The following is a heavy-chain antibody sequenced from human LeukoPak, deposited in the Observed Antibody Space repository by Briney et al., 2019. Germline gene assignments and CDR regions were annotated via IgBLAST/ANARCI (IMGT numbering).Heavy chain of an antibody. D-gene: IGHD3-10*01. V-gene: IGHV1-3*01. J-gene: IGHJ3*02. CDR3: ARGQGTDYYGSGSYNRGAFDI. Sequence: ASVKVSCKASGYTFTSYAIHWVRQAPGQRLEWMGWINAGTGNRKYSQRFQDRVTITRETSASTAYMELSSLRSEDTAVYYCARGQGTDYYGSGSYNRGAFDIWGQGTMVTVSS. CDR1: GYTFTSYA. CDR2: INAGTGNR.